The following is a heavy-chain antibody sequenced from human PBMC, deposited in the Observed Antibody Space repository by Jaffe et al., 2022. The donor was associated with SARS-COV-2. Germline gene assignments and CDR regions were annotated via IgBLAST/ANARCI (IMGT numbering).Heavy chain of an antibody. V-gene: IGHV3-11*01. Sequence: QVQLVESGGGLVKPGGSLRLSCAASGFTFSDYYMSWIRQAPGKGLEWVSYISSSSSSTALSYADSVKGRFTISRDNARNLVFLQMNSLRAEDTAVYYCARDLPYGSGSYNYFDSWGQGTLVTVSS. CDR2: ISSSSSSTAL. CDR3: ARDLPYGSGSYNYFDS. D-gene: IGHD3-10*01. J-gene: IGHJ4*02. CDR1: GFTFSDYY.